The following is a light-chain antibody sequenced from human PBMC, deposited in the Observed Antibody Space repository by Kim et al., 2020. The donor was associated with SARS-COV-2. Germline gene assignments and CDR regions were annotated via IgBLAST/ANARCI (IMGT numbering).Light chain of an antibody. J-gene: IGLJ3*02. CDR3: STRDSSDDHVV. CDR2: GKD. Sequence: AFGQTVMITCQGDSLGYYHASWYQQRPGQAPVLVIYGKDNRPSGIPDRFSGSSSGDTASLTITGTQAEDEADYYCSTRDSSDDHVVFGGGTKLTVL. CDR1: SLGYYH. V-gene: IGLV3-19*01.